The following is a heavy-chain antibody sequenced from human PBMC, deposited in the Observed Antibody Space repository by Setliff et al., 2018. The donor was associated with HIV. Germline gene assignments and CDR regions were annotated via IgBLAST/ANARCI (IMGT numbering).Heavy chain of an antibody. CDR3: ASRVYYYDSNNFLREEGFDP. D-gene: IGHD3-22*01. V-gene: IGHV4-39*01. J-gene: IGHJ5*02. CDR1: GGSASNSRYY. Sequence: PSETLSLTCTVSGGSASNSRYYWAWIRQPPGKGLEYIESIHYNEKTYYNPSLKSRVTISIDTSKNQFSLNLTSVTAADTAVYYCASRVYYYDSNNFLREEGFDPWGQGTLVTVSS. CDR2: IHYNEKT.